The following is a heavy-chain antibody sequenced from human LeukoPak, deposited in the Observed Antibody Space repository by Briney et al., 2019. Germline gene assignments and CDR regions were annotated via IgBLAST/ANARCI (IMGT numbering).Heavy chain of an antibody. J-gene: IGHJ6*02. CDR1: GFTFSTYW. Sequence: GGSLRLSCAASGFTFSTYWMTWVRQAPGKGLEWVANINRDGTQKYYVDSVKGRFSISRDNAQNSLYLHMNGLRAEDTAAYYCARDGYQLGSYYYGMDGGGQGTTVTVSS. CDR3: ARDGYQLGSYYYGMDG. D-gene: IGHD5-18*01. V-gene: IGHV3-7*01. CDR2: INRDGTQK.